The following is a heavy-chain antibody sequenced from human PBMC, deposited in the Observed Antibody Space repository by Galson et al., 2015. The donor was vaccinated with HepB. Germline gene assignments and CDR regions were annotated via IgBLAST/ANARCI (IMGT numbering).Heavy chain of an antibody. D-gene: IGHD1-26*01. CDR1: GYSFNSYG. CDR3: ARVMVGATPHLDY. J-gene: IGHJ4*02. CDR2: ISSYNGLT. V-gene: IGHV1-18*04. Sequence: SVKVSCKASGYSFNSYGIIWVRQAPGQGLEWMGWISSYNGLTYYAQKFLGRVAVTMDTSTNTAYMDLRSLISDDTAVYYCARVMVGATPHLDYWGQGTLVTVSS.